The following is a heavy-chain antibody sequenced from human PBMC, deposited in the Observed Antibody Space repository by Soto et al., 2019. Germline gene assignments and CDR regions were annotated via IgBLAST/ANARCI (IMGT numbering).Heavy chain of an antibody. D-gene: IGHD4-17*01. CDR1: GYSFTSYW. CDR3: ARLGGDYYYYYGMDV. V-gene: IGHV5-51*01. Sequence: PGESLKISCKGSGYSFTSYWIGWVRQMPGKGLEWMGIIYPGDSDTRYSPSFQGQVTISADKSISTAYLQWSSLKASDTAMYYCARLGGDYYYYYGMDVWGQGXTVTVSS. J-gene: IGHJ6*02. CDR2: IYPGDSDT.